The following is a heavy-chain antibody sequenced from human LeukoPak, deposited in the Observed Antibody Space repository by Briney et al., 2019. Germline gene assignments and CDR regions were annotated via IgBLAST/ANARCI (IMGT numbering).Heavy chain of an antibody. V-gene: IGHV3-48*01. CDR1: GFTFSSYA. Sequence: GGSLRLSCAASGFTFSSYAMSWVRRAPGKGLEWVSAISSSSSTIYYADSVKGRFTISRDNAKNSLYLQMNSLRAEDTAVYYCAGRYDFWSGYYPFDYWGQGTLVTVSS. CDR3: AGRYDFWSGYYPFDY. CDR2: ISSSSSTI. D-gene: IGHD3-3*01. J-gene: IGHJ4*02.